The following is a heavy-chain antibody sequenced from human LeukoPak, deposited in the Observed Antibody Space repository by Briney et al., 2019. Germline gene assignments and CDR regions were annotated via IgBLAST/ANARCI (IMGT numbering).Heavy chain of an antibody. V-gene: IGHV3-73*01. J-gene: IGHJ2*01. CDR1: GFTFSGSP. Sequence: GGSLKLSCAASGFTFSGSPMHWVRQASGKGLEWVGRIRSKANSYATSYAASVKGRFTISRDDSKNTAYLQMNSLKTEDTAVYYCTRPDPSYWYFDLWGRGTLVTVSS. CDR2: IRSKANSYAT. CDR3: TRPDPSYWYFDL.